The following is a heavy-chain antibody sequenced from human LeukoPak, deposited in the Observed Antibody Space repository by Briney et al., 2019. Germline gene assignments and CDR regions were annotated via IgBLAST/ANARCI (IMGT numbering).Heavy chain of an antibody. CDR1: GFTFSDYY. J-gene: IGHJ4*02. V-gene: IGHV3-11*04. CDR2: ITSNGNSV. CDR3: ARAGVDTSGYYYQGFDY. Sequence: GGSLRLSCAASGFTFSDYYMGCIRQAPGKGREWVSYITSNGNSVYYAASVKGRFTISRDNAKNSLYLQVNSLTAEDTAVYYCARAGVDTSGYYYQGFDYWGQGTLVTVSS. D-gene: IGHD3-3*01.